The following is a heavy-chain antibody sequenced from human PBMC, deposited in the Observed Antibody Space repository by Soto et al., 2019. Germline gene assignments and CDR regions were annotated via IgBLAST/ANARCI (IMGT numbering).Heavy chain of an antibody. CDR1: GFTFSSYG. D-gene: IGHD2-2*01. CDR2: IWYDGSNK. J-gene: IGHJ4*02. V-gene: IGHV3-33*01. Sequence: PGGSLRLSCASSGFTFSSYGMHWVRQAPGKGLEWVAVIWYDGSNKYYADSVKGRFTISRDNSKNTLYLQMNSLRAEDTAVYCCATSGHCSSTSCGGLDYWGQGTLVTVSS. CDR3: ATSGHCSSTSCGGLDY.